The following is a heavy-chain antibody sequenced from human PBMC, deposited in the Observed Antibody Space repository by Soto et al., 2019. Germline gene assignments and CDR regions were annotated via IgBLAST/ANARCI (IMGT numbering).Heavy chain of an antibody. D-gene: IGHD2-15*01. CDR3: ARRGYCSGGSCYWRSYYYYGMDV. V-gene: IGHV4-34*01. J-gene: IGHJ6*02. CDR1: GGSFSGYY. CDR2: INHSGST. Sequence: QVQLQQWGAGLLKPSETLSLTCAVYGGSFSGYYWSWIRQPPGKGLEWIGEINHSGSTNYNPSLKCRVTISVDTSKTQFSLKLSSVTAADTAVYYCARRGYCSGGSCYWRSYYYYGMDVWGQGTTVTVSS.